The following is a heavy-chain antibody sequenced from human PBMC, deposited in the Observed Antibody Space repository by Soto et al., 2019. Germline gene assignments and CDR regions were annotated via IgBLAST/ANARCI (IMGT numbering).Heavy chain of an antibody. Sequence: QVQFVQSGAEVKKPGASVKVSCEVSGNTLSGLPMHWVRQAPGKGLEWMGSLDYEEGERNFAHRFQGRVTVTEDTSTDTAYMDLSSLKSEDTAVYYCAAGVTTFDYWGQGTLVTVSS. CDR1: GNTLSGLP. J-gene: IGHJ4*02. D-gene: IGHD4-17*01. CDR3: AAGVTTFDY. V-gene: IGHV1-24*01. CDR2: LDYEEGER.